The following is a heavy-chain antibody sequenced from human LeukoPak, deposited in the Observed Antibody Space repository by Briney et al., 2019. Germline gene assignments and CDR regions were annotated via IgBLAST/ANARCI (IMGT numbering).Heavy chain of an antibody. V-gene: IGHV3-11*06. CDR3: ARQYSRSWPPGDY. D-gene: IGHD1-26*01. J-gene: IGHJ4*02. Sequence: GGSLRLSCAASGFTFSDYYMSWIRQAPGKGLEWVSYISSSSSYTNYADSVKGRFTISRDNAKNSLYLQMNSLRAEDTAVYYCARQYSRSWPPGDYWGQGTLVTVSS. CDR2: ISSSSSYT. CDR1: GFTFSDYY.